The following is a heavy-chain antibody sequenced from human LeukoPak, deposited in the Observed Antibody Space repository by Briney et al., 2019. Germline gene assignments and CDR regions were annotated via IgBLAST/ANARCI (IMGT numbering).Heavy chain of an antibody. CDR2: IYPGDSDT. CDR1: GYSFTSYW. Sequence: GESLKISCKGSGYSFTSYWIGWVRQMPGKGLEWMGIIYPGDSDTRYSPSFQSQITISADKSISTAYLQWSSLKASDTAIYYCASPRKYSSGWYDYWGQGTLVTVSS. CDR3: ASPRKYSSGWYDY. J-gene: IGHJ4*02. V-gene: IGHV5-51*01. D-gene: IGHD6-19*01.